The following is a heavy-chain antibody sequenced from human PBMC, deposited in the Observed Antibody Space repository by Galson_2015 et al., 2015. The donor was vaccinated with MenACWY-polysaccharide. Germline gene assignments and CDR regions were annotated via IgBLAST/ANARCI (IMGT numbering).Heavy chain of an antibody. D-gene: IGHD3-22*01. CDR2: MNPNSGNT. V-gene: IGHV1-8*01. CDR3: ARGGKYYYDSSGYLNWFDL. J-gene: IGHJ5*02. CDR1: GYSFSSYE. Sequence: SVKVSCKASGYSFSSYEINWVRQTTGQGLEWMGWMNPNSGNTGYAQKFQGRVTMTRNTSISIAYMEMSSLRSEDTAVYYCARGGKYYYDSSGYLNWFDLWGQGTLVTVSS.